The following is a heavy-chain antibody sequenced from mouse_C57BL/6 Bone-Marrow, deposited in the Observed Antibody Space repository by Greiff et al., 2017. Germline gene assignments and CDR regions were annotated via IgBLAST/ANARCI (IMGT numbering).Heavy chain of an antibody. D-gene: IGHD6-1*01. CDR1: GYTFTSYW. CDR2: IDPSDSYT. Sequence: VQLQQPGAELVMPGASVKLSCKASGYTFTSYWMHWVKQRPGQGLEWIGEIDPSDSYTNYNQKFKGKSTLTVDKSSSTAYMQLSSLTSEDSAVYYCAREKLGSRYAMDYWGQGTSVTVSS. CDR3: AREKLGSRYAMDY. V-gene: IGHV1-69*01. J-gene: IGHJ4*01.